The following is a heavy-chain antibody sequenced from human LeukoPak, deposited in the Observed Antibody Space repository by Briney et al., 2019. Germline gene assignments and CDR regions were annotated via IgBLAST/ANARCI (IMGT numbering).Heavy chain of an antibody. CDR3: ARGRRGFGEWYYYYMDV. D-gene: IGHD3-10*01. CDR2: INPNSGGT. Sequence: GASVKVSCKASGYTFTGYYMHWVRQAPGQGLEWMGWINPNSGGTNYAQKFQGRVTMTRDTSISAAYMELSSLRSEDTAVYYCARGRRGFGEWYYYYMDVWGKGTTVTVSS. CDR1: GYTFTGYY. J-gene: IGHJ6*03. V-gene: IGHV1-2*02.